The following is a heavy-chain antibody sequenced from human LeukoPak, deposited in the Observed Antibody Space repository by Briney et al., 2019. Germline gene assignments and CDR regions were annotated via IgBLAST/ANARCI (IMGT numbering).Heavy chain of an antibody. Sequence: PGGSLSLSCAASGITFSSYWMSWVRQAPGKGLEWVANIKQDGSEKNYVDSVKGRFTISRDNAKNSLYLQMNSLRAEDTAMYYCASLDIAMVNGDYWGQGTLVTVSS. CDR3: ASLDIAMVNGDY. J-gene: IGHJ4*02. CDR1: GITFSSYW. D-gene: IGHD5-18*01. CDR2: IKQDGSEK. V-gene: IGHV3-7*01.